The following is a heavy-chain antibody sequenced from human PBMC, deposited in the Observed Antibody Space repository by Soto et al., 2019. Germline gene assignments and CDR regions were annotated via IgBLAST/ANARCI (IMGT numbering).Heavy chain of an antibody. CDR1: GFTFSSYS. J-gene: IGHJ4*02. D-gene: IGHD2-15*01. V-gene: IGHV3-21*01. CDR3: ARDFKLYYFDY. CDR2: ISSSSSYI. Sequence: GGSLRLSCAASGFTFSSYSMNWVRQAPGKGLEWVSSISSSSSYIYYADSVKGRFTISRYNAKNSLYLQMNSLRAEDTAVYYCARDFKLYYFDYWGQGTLVTVSS.